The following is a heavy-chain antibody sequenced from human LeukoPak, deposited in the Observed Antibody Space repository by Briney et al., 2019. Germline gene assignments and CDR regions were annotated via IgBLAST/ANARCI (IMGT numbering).Heavy chain of an antibody. CDR3: ARVAAVAGHFDY. V-gene: IGHV4-4*07. CDR2: IYTSGNT. D-gene: IGHD6-19*01. Sequence: SETLSLTCTGSGGSISSYYWSWIRQPAGKGLEWIGRIYTSGNTNYNPSLKSRVTMSVDTSKNQFSLKLSSVTAADTAVYYCARVAAVAGHFDYWGQGTLVTVSS. CDR1: GGSISSYY. J-gene: IGHJ4*02.